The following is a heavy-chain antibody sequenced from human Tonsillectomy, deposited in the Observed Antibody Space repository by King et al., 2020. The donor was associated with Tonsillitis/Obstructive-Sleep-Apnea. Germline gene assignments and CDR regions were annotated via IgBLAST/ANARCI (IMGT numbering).Heavy chain of an antibody. D-gene: IGHD3-3*01. CDR1: GYTFTNYG. V-gene: IGHV1-18*01. CDR3: ASSTIFGVVIYYMDV. Sequence: QLVQSGGEVKKPGASVKVSCKASGYTFTNYGISWVRQAPGQGLEWMGWISPYNGNTNYAHKLQGRVTMTTDTSTSTAYMELWSLRSDDTAVYYCASSTIFGVVIYYMDVWGKGTTVTVSS. J-gene: IGHJ6*03. CDR2: ISPYNGNT.